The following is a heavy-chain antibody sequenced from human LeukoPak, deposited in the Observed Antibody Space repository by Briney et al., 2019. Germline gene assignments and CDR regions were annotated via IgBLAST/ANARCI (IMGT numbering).Heavy chain of an antibody. CDR2: INPNSGGT. D-gene: IGHD2-15*01. V-gene: IGHV1-2*02. J-gene: IGHJ6*03. Sequence: ASVKVSCKASGYTFTGYYMHWVRQAPGQGLEWMGWINPNSGGTNYAQKFQGRVTMTRDTSISTAYMELSRLRSDDTAVYYCARDVGYCSGGSCYWGYYYYMDVWGKGTTVTVSS. CDR1: GYTFTGYY. CDR3: ARDVGYCSGGSCYWGYYYYMDV.